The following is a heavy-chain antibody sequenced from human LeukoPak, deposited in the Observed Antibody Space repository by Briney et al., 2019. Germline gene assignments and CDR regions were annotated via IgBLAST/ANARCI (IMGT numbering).Heavy chain of an antibody. Sequence: GGSLRLSCAASGFTFSSYWMHWVRQAPGKGLVWVSRINSDGSSTSYADSVKGRFTISRDNAKNTLYLQMNSLRPEDTAVYYCTRELIAASVQFDLWGQGSLVTVSS. V-gene: IGHV3-74*01. D-gene: IGHD6-13*01. CDR3: TRELIAASVQFDL. CDR1: GFTFSSYW. CDR2: INSDGSST. J-gene: IGHJ4*02.